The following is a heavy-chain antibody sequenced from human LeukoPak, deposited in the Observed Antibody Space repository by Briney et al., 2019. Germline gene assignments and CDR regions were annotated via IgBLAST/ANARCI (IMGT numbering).Heavy chain of an antibody. J-gene: IGHJ6*02. CDR2: INHSGST. CDR1: GGSFSGYY. V-gene: IGHV4-34*01. D-gene: IGHD2-2*01. CDR3: ARGATRGRYYYYYGMDV. Sequence: SETLSLTCAVYGGSFSGYYWSWIRQPPGKGPEWIGEINHSGSTNYNPSLKSRVTISVDTSKNQFSLKLSSVTAADTAVYYCARGATRGRYYYYYGMDVWGQGTTVTVSS.